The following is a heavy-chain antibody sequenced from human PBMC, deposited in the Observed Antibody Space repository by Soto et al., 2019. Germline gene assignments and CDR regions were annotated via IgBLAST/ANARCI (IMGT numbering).Heavy chain of an antibody. CDR3: DSGPPFAR. V-gene: IGHV4-30-2*01. CDR1: EGCSNSRTSY. CDR2: IYYSGST. J-gene: IGHJ4*02. Sequence: VAEGCSNSRTSYCSWIRQPPGKGLEWIGYIYYSGSTYYNPSLKSRVTISVDTSKNQFSLKLSSVTAVHTNVYYCDSGPPFARRGQGTPVTVSA.